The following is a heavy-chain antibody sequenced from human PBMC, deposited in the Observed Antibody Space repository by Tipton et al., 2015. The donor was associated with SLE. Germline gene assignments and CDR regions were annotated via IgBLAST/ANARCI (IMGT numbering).Heavy chain of an antibody. CDR3: AGAYFPSYYYYYIDI. D-gene: IGHD3-16*01. V-gene: IGHV3-11*04. CDR1: GFTFNDHY. CDR2: ISSSGNTI. Sequence: GSLRLSCAASGFTFNDHYMIWIRQAPGEGLEWISYISSSGNTIYYADSVKGQFTISRDNAKNSLFLQMNYLRAEDTAVYYCAGAYFPSYYYYYIDIWGKGTTVTVSS. J-gene: IGHJ6*03.